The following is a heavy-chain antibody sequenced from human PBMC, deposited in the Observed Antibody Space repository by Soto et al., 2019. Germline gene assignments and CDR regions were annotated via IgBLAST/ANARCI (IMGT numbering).Heavy chain of an antibody. J-gene: IGHJ4*02. V-gene: IGHV3-9*01. CDR1: GLTFDDNA. Sequence: FLSLSWAVSGLTFDDNAIPWVRQAPEKGLEWVSGINWKSDIGYADSVKGRFTISRDNAENSLYLQMNSLRAEDTALYYCAISQDRGGRTTFIYWGQGTQVTASS. CDR3: AISQDRGGRTTFIY. CDR2: INWKSDI. D-gene: IGHD3-16*01.